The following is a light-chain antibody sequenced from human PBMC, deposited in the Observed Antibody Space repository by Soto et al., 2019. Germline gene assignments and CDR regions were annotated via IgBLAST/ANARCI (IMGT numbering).Light chain of an antibody. V-gene: IGKV1-5*02. CDR3: QQYSVYWT. CDR1: QSVSTR. CDR2: DAS. Sequence: DIQMTQSPSYLSASVGDRVTIICRASQSVSTRLAWYQQKPGKAPKVLIYDASSWAGGVPSRFTGSGSGTEFTLTINSLQPDDFATYYCQQYSVYWTFGQGTKLDIK. J-gene: IGKJ1*01.